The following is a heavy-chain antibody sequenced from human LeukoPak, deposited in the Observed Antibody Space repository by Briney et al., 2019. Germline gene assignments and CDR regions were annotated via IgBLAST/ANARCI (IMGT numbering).Heavy chain of an antibody. CDR2: IHHSGDT. V-gene: IGHV4-59*12. J-gene: IGHJ4*02. CDR3: ARLIAADPQLDS. Sequence: SETLSLTCTVSGGSISSYYWSWIRQPPGKGLEWIGYIHHSGDTYQNPSLKSRVTVSSDRSKNQFYLKLSSVTAADTAVYYCARLIAADPQLDSWGQGTLVTVSS. CDR1: GGSISSYY. D-gene: IGHD6-13*01.